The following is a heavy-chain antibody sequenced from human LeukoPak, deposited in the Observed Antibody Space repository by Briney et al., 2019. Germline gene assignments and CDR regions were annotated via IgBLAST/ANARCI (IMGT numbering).Heavy chain of an antibody. V-gene: IGHV4-39*01. CDR1: GGSISRSSYY. D-gene: IGHD3-10*01. CDR2: ISDSGST. CDR3: ARQDIWFGELVV. Sequence: SETLSLTCIVSGGSISRSSYYWGWLRQPPGKGLEWIGSISDSGSTYYSPSLKSRVTISVDTSKNQFSPKLRFVTAADTAVYYCARQDIWFGELVVWGQGTTVTVSS. J-gene: IGHJ6*02.